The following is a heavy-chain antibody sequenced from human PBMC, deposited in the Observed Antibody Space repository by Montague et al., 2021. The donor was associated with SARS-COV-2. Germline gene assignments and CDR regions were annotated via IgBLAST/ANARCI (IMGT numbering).Heavy chain of an antibody. J-gene: IGHJ4*02. CDR3: ARAIVDVTMIIVVMTGVEHYFDF. CDR2: INHSGST. CDR1: GGSFIGYY. Sequence: SETLSLTCAVYGGSFIGYYWSWIRQPPGKGLEWIGDINHSGSTNYNPSLKSRVSISVDTSKNQFSLKLRSVTAADTAVYYCARAIVDVTMIIVVMTGVEHYFDFWGQGTLSPSPQ. D-gene: IGHD3-22*01. V-gene: IGHV4-34*01.